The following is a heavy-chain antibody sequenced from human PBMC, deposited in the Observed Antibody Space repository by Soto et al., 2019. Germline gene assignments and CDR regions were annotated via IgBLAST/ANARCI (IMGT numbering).Heavy chain of an antibody. D-gene: IGHD1-26*01. V-gene: IGHV4-4*02. CDR2: IYHSGST. CDR3: AGVSVDYYCGMDI. CDR1: GGSISSSNW. Sequence: QVQLQESGPGLVKPSGTLSLTCAVSGGSISSSNWWRWVRQPPGKGLEWIEVIYHSGSTNYNPSRRSRITTSLVKCKNLFSVKLSTVNGADMAVYYSAGVSVDYYCGMDIWGQGTTVTV. J-gene: IGHJ6*01.